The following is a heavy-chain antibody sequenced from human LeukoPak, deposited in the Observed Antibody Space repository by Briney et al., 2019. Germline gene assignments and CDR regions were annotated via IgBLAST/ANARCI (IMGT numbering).Heavy chain of an antibody. Sequence: PGGSLRLSCIASGFSFSNYNMNWVRQAPGKGLEWISYITSSSSVKQYADYVKGRFTVSRDNAKNSLYLQINSLRAEDTAIYYCARDHVDGGGGYSRRGDCWGQGTLVTVSS. V-gene: IGHV3-48*01. CDR2: ITSSSSVK. J-gene: IGHJ4*02. D-gene: IGHD2-21*01. CDR3: ARDHVDGGGGYSRRGDC. CDR1: GFSFSNYN.